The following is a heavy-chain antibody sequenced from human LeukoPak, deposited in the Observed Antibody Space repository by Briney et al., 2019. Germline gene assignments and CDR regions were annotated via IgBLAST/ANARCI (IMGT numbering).Heavy chain of an antibody. CDR3: AKDSGYSYGYVFDY. D-gene: IGHD5-18*01. CDR1: GLPFSIYS. Sequence: GGSLRLSCAVSGLPFSIYSMNWVRQAPGKGLEWVSVISSGSSYIYYADSVKGRFSISRDNAKNALYLQMNSLRAEDTAVYYCAKDSGYSYGYVFDYWGQGTLVTVSS. V-gene: IGHV3-21*01. CDR2: ISSGSSYI. J-gene: IGHJ4*02.